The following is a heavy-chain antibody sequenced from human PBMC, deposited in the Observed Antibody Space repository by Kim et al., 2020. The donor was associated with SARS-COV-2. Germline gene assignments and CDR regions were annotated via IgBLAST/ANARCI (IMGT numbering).Heavy chain of an antibody. Sequence: GGSLRLSCSASGFTFSSYAMHWVRQAPGKGLEYVSAISSNGGSTYYADSVKGRFTISRDNPKNTLYLQMSSLRAEDTAVYYCVSFPWDCSSTSCHVSRFDYWGQGTLVTVSS. J-gene: IGHJ4*02. CDR2: ISSNGGST. CDR1: GFTFSSYA. CDR3: VSFPWDCSSTSCHVSRFDY. V-gene: IGHV3-64D*06. D-gene: IGHD2-2*01.